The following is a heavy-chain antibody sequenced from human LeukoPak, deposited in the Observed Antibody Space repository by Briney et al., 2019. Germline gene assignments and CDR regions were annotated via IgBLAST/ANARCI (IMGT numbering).Heavy chain of an antibody. CDR1: GFTFSSYN. Sequence: GGSLRLSCAASGFTFSSYNMNWVRQAPGKGLEWVSSISSSSSYIYYADSVKGRFTISRDNAKNSLYLQMNSLRTEDTAVYYCARGTTSRALDVSDIWGQGTMVTISS. CDR3: ARGTTSRALDVSDI. J-gene: IGHJ3*02. V-gene: IGHV3-21*01. CDR2: ISSSSSYI. D-gene: IGHD1-7*01.